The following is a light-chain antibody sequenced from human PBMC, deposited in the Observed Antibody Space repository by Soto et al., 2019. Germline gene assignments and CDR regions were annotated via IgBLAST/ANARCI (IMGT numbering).Light chain of an antibody. CDR1: SSDVGGYNY. V-gene: IGLV2-14*01. Sequence: QSALTQPASVSGSPGQSITISCTGTSSDVGGYNYVSWYQQHPGKAPKLMIYDVSNRPSGVSNRFSGSKSGNTASLTISGLQAEDEAYYYCSSYTSSSTVVFAGGTKLTVL. J-gene: IGLJ2*01. CDR2: DVS. CDR3: SSYTSSSTVV.